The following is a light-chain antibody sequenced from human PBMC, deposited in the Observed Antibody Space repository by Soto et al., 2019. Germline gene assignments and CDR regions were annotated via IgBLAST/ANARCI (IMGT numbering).Light chain of an antibody. V-gene: IGKV1-39*01. J-gene: IGKJ4*01. CDR1: QSISSY. CDR3: QQSYSTLLT. Sequence: DIQMTQSPSSLSASAGDRVTITCRASQSISSYINWYQQKPGKAPKLLIYAASSLQSGVPSRFSGSGSGTDFTLTISMLQPEDFGTYFCQQSYSTLLTFGGRTKVDIK. CDR2: AAS.